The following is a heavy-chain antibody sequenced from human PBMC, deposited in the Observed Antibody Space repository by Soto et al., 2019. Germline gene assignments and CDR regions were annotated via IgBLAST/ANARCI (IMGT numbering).Heavy chain of an antibody. CDR2: ISGSGDST. Sequence: GGSLRLSCAASGFTFSSYAMSWVRQAPGKGLEWVSAISGSGDSTYYADSVKGRFTISRDNSKNTLYLQMNSLRAEDTAVYYCAKVLGYCSGGSCYALDYWGQGTLVTVSS. V-gene: IGHV3-23*01. D-gene: IGHD2-15*01. J-gene: IGHJ4*02. CDR1: GFTFSSYA. CDR3: AKVLGYCSGGSCYALDY.